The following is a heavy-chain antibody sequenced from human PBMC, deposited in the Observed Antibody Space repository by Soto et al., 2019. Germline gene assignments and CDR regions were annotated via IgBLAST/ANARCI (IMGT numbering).Heavy chain of an antibody. Sequence: PSETLSLTCAVSGYSISSGYYWGWIRQPPGKGLEWIGSIYHSGTTYYNPSLKSRVTKSLDTSKNQFSLKLSSVTAADTAVYYCARSLLTSSWYAGSWGQGTLVTVSS. CDR2: IYHSGTT. J-gene: IGHJ5*02. CDR3: ARSLLTSSWYAGS. D-gene: IGHD6-13*01. V-gene: IGHV4-38-2*01. CDR1: GYSISSGYY.